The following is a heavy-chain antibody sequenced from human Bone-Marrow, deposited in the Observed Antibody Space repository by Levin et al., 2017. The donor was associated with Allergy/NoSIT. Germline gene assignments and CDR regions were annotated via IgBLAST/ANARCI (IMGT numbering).Heavy chain of an antibody. CDR2: INGDGRRT. D-gene: IGHD2-21*02. Sequence: GESLKISCAASGFTFSTYWMHWVRQVPGKGPVWVSRINGDGRRTYYADSVEGRFTISRDNAENTVYLQMNSLRAEDTAVYYCARINCGGDCPARDWYFDLWGRGTLVTVS. V-gene: IGHV3-74*01. CDR1: GFTFSTYW. CDR3: ARINCGGDCPARDWYFDL. J-gene: IGHJ2*01.